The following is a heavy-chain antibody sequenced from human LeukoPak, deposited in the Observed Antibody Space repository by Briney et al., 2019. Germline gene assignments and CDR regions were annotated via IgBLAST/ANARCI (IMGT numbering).Heavy chain of an antibody. Sequence: LPGGSLRLSCAASGFTFSNFGMHRVRQAPGKGLEWVTFIRFDGTDKLYADSVKARFTISRDNSQNTVSLQVNNLRSEDTALYYCAKTSLSDPSGHYYYMDVWGKGTTVTVSS. D-gene: IGHD3-3*01. J-gene: IGHJ6*03. CDR1: GFTFSNFG. CDR2: IRFDGTDK. V-gene: IGHV3-30*02. CDR3: AKTSLSDPSGHYYYMDV.